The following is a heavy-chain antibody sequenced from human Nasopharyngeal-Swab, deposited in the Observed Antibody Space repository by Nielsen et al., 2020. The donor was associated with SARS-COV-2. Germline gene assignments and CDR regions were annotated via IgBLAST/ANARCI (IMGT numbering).Heavy chain of an antibody. V-gene: IGHV3-30*18. CDR1: GFTFSSYG. D-gene: IGHD6-13*01. Sequence: GESLKISCAASGFTFSSYGMHWVRQAPGKGLEWVAVISYDGSNKYYADSVKGRFTISRDNSKNTLYLQMNSLRAEDTAVYYCAKAHSSSWFHYYYYGTDVWGQGTTVTVSS. CDR3: AKAHSSSWFHYYYYGTDV. J-gene: IGHJ6*02. CDR2: ISYDGSNK.